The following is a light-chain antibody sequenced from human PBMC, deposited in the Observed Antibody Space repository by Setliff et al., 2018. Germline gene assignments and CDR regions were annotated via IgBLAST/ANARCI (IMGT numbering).Light chain of an antibody. Sequence: QSALTQPPSVSAAPGQKVTISCSGSSSNIGNNYVSWYQQPPGTAPKLLIYDNNKRPSGIPDRFSGSKSGTSATLGITGLQTGDEADYYCGTWDSSLSAGGVFGTGTKVTVL. J-gene: IGLJ1*01. CDR2: DNN. CDR1: SSNIGNNY. V-gene: IGLV1-51*01. CDR3: GTWDSSLSAGGV.